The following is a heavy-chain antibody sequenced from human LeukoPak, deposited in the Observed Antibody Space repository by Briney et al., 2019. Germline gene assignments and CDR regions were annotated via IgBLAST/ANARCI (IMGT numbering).Heavy chain of an antibody. CDR1: GYSFTSYW. V-gene: IGHV5-51*01. CDR3: ARKGQDSDNIYYFDY. J-gene: IGHJ4*02. CDR2: IYPGDSDT. Sequence: PGESLKISCKGSGYSFTSYWIGWVRQMPGKGLEWMGIIYPGDSDTRYSPSFQGQVTISADKSISTAYLQWSSLKASDTAMYYCARKGQDSDNIYYFDYWGQGTLVTVSS. D-gene: IGHD1-26*01.